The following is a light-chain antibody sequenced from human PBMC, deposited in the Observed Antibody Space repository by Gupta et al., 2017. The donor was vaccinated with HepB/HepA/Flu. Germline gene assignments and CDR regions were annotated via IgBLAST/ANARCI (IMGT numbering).Light chain of an antibody. CDR2: GAS. J-gene: IGKJ4*01. V-gene: IGKV3-20*01. CDR3: QHHHSSVT. Sequence: EIVLTQSTGTLSLSPGERATLSCRASQSVSSRNLAWYQQKPGQAPRLLIYGASSRATGISDMFSGSGSGTDFTLTIGRLEPEDFAMYYWQHHHSSVTFGGGTKVEIK. CDR1: QSVSSRN.